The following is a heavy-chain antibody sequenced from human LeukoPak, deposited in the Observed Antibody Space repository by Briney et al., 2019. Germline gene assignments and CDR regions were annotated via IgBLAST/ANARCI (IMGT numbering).Heavy chain of an antibody. J-gene: IGHJ4*02. CDR2: IWYDGNNK. CDR3: AKVPISYSSGLFDY. D-gene: IGHD6-19*01. CDR1: GFTFSSYG. Sequence: GGSLRLSSAASGFTFSSYGMHWVRQAPGKGLEWVAVIWYDGNNKYYADSVKGRFTISRDNSKNTLFLQMNSLRAEDTAVYFCAKVPISYSSGLFDYWGQGTLVTVSS. V-gene: IGHV3-33*06.